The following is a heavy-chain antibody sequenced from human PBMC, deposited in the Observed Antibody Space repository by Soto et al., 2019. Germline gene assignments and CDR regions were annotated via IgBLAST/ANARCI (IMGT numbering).Heavy chain of an antibody. J-gene: IGHJ5*02. V-gene: IGHV1-69*13. CDR1: GGTFSSYA. CDR3: ARARNTENYYDSSGYGYNCFDP. CDR2: IIPIFGTA. D-gene: IGHD3-22*01. Sequence: SVKVSCKASGGTFSSYAISWVRQAPGQGLEWMGGIIPIFGTANYAQKFQGRVTITADESTSTAYMELSSLGSEDTAVYYCARARNTENYYDSSGYGYNCFDPWGQGTLVTVSS.